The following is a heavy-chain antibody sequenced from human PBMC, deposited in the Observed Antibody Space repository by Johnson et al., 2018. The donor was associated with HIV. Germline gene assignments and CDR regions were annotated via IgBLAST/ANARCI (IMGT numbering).Heavy chain of an antibody. V-gene: IGHV3-20*04. J-gene: IGHJ3*02. CDR3: AREWVYGFDI. CDR1: GFTFDDYG. Sequence: VQLVESGGSMVRPGGSRRLSCAVSGFTFDDYGMSWVRQAPGKGLEWVSGITWNGGGTHYADSVKGRFTISRDNSKNTLYLQMNRLRAEDTAVYYCAREWVYGFDIGGQGTMVTVSS. CDR2: ITWNGGGT.